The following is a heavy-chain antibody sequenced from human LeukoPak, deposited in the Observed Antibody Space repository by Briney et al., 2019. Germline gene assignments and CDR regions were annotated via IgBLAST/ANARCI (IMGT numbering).Heavy chain of an antibody. CDR1: GFTFSRPG. Sequence: GRSLTLSCAASGFTFSRPGMHWVRQAQGKGPEWVAVIWYDGSQKYYGDSVKGRFTISRDNSKNTLYLQMNSLRAEDTAVYYCARDSPTDWFFDLWGRGTLVTVSS. D-gene: IGHD4-17*01. CDR3: ARDSPTDWFFDL. J-gene: IGHJ2*01. V-gene: IGHV3-33*01. CDR2: IWYDGSQK.